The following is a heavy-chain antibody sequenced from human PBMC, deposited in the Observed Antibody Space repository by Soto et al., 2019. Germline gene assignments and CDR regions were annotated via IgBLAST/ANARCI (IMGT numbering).Heavy chain of an antibody. Sequence: QVQLVESGGGVVQPGRSLRLSCAASGFTFSSYGMHWVRQAPGKGLEWVAVISYDGSNKYYADSVKGRFTISRDNSKNTLYLQMNILRAEDTAVYYCAKGAAGWGQGTLVTVSS. J-gene: IGHJ4*02. V-gene: IGHV3-30*18. CDR2: ISYDGSNK. CDR1: GFTFSSYG. CDR3: AKGAAG. D-gene: IGHD6-13*01.